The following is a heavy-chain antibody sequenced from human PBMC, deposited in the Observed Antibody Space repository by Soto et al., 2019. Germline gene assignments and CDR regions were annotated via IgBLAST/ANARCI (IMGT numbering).Heavy chain of an antibody. Sequence: SVKVSCKASGGTFSSYAISWVRQAPGQGLEWMGGIIPIFGTANYAQKFQGRVTITADESTSTAYMELSSLRSEDTAVYYCQKIAAAGTRYFDYWGQGTLVTVSS. J-gene: IGHJ4*02. CDR2: IIPIFGTA. V-gene: IGHV1-69*13. D-gene: IGHD6-13*01. CDR3: QKIAAAGTRYFDY. CDR1: GGTFSSYA.